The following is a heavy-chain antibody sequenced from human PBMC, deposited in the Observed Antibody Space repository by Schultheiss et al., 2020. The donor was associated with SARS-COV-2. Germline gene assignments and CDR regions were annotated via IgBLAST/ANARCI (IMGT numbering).Heavy chain of an antibody. CDR1: GGSFSGYY. CDR3: ARDTSGSVGLDP. D-gene: IGHD3-10*01. CDR2: IYYTGSA. Sequence: SETLSLTCAVYGGSFSGYYWSWIRQPPGKGLEWIGFIYYTGSAFCNPSLKSRVTISVDTSKNQFSLKLSSVTAADTAVYYCARDTSGSVGLDPWGQGTLVTVSS. J-gene: IGHJ5*02. V-gene: IGHV4-34*01.